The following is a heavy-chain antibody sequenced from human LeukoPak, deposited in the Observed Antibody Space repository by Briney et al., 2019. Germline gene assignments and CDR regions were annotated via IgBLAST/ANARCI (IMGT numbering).Heavy chain of an antibody. Sequence: ASVKVSCKASGYTFTSYGISWVRQAPGQGLEWMGWISAYNGNANYAQKLQGRVTMTTDTSTSTAYMELRSLRSDDTAVYYCARRRGTTVTTFPDYWGQGTLVTVSS. CDR1: GYTFTSYG. V-gene: IGHV1-18*01. D-gene: IGHD4-17*01. CDR2: ISAYNGNA. J-gene: IGHJ4*02. CDR3: ARRRGTTVTTFPDY.